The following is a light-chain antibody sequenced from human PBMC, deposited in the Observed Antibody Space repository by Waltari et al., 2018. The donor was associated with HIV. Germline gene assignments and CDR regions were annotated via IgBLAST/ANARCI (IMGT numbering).Light chain of an antibody. CDR1: RSNIGSNT. Sequence: QSVLTQPPSASGTPGQRVTISCSGSRSNIGSNTVSWYQQLPGTAPKLFIYINIQRPPGVPDRFAGSKSGTSASLAISGLQSEDEADYYCAAWDDSLNGWVFGGGTKLTVV. CDR3: AAWDDSLNGWV. J-gene: IGLJ3*02. V-gene: IGLV1-44*01. CDR2: INI.